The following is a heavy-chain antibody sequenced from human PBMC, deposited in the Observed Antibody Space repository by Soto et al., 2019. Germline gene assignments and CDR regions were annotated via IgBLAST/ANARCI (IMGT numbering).Heavy chain of an antibody. V-gene: IGHV4-31*03. CDR3: ARLGADFWSGSETPWFDP. CDR1: GGSISSGGYY. D-gene: IGHD3-3*01. CDR2: IYYSGST. Sequence: PSETLSLTCTVSGGSISSGGYYWSWIRQHPGKGLEWIGYIYYSGSTYYNPSLKSRVTISVDTSKNQFSLKLSSVTAADTAVYYCARLGADFWSGSETPWFDPWGQGTLVTVSS. J-gene: IGHJ5*02.